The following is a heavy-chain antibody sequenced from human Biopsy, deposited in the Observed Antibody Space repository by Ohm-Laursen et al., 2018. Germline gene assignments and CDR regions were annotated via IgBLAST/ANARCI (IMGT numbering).Heavy chain of an antibody. CDR3: ARWYGDLFYYYNGMDV. J-gene: IGHJ6*02. Sequence: SLRLSCAASGFTFNVYSIVRVCQAPGKGLEWVSSITSRTSSTYYADSVKGRVTISRDNANNSVSLQMNNLRVDDTAVYYCARWYGDLFYYYNGMDVWGQGTTVTVSS. D-gene: IGHD3-10*01. CDR1: GFTFNVYS. CDR2: ITSRTSST. V-gene: IGHV3-21*01.